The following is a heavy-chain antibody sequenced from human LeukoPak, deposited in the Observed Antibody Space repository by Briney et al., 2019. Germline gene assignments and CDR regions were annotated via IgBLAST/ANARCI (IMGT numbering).Heavy chain of an antibody. CDR2: INSDESST. Sequence: GGSLRLSCAASGFTFSSYWMHWVRQPPGKGLVWVSRINSDESSTNYADSVKGRFTISRDNAKNTLYLQMNSLRAEDTAVYYCARDSTTVTSNWFDPWGQGTLVTVSS. J-gene: IGHJ5*02. CDR3: ARDSTTVTSNWFDP. D-gene: IGHD4-17*01. V-gene: IGHV3-74*01. CDR1: GFTFSSYW.